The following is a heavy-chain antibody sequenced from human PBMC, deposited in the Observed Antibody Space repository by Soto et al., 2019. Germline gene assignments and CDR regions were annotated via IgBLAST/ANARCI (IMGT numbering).Heavy chain of an antibody. CDR3: ARVDSNSGQFDY. V-gene: IGHV3-21*01. D-gene: IGHD4-4*01. J-gene: IGHJ4*02. CDR2: ISSSSSYI. CDR1: GFTFSSYS. Sequence: GGSLRLSCAASGFTFSSYSMNWVRQAPGKGLEWVSSISSSSSYIYYADSVKGRFTISRDNAKNSLYLQMNSLRAEDTAVYYCARVDSNSGQFDYWGQGTLVTVSS.